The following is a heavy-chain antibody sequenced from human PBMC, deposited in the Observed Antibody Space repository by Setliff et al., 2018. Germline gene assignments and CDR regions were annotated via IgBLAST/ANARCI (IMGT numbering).Heavy chain of an antibody. CDR2: ISSSGSTI. CDR3: ARAGFPTYYNFWSGYNWFDP. V-gene: IGHV3-48*03. Sequence: GGSLRLSCAASGFTFDDYGMSWVRQAPGKGLEWVSYISSSGSTIYYADSVKGRFTSSRDNAKNSLYLQMISLRAEDTAVYYCARAGFPTYYNFWSGYNWFDPWGQGTLVTVSS. J-gene: IGHJ5*02. CDR1: GFTFDDYG. D-gene: IGHD3-3*01.